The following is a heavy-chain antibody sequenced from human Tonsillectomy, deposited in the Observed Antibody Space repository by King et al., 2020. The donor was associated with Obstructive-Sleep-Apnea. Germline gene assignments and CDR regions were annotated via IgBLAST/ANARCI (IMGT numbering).Heavy chain of an antibody. D-gene: IGHD5-18*01. CDR2: ISSSSSYI. CDR3: ARDSSYTATFDY. CDR1: GFTFSRYS. Sequence: QLVQSGGGLVKPGGSLRLSCAASGFTFSRYSMNWVRQAPGKGLEWVSSISSSSSYIYYADSVKGRFTISRDNAKNSLYLQMNSLRAEDTAVYYCARDSSYTATFDYWGQGTLVTVSS. J-gene: IGHJ4*02. V-gene: IGHV3-21*01.